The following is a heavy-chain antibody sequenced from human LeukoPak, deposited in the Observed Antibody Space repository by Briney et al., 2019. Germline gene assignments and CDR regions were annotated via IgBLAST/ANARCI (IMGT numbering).Heavy chain of an antibody. J-gene: IGHJ4*02. D-gene: IGHD2-15*01. CDR1: GFTFSIYS. V-gene: IGHV3-21*01. Sequence: GGSLRLSCAASGFTFSIYSMNWVRQAPGKGLEWVSSISSSSSYIYYADSVKGRFTISRDNAKNSLYLQMNSLRAEDTAVYYCARVYCSGGSCYGSDYFDYWGQGTLVTVSS. CDR3: ARVYCSGGSCYGSDYFDY. CDR2: ISSSSSYI.